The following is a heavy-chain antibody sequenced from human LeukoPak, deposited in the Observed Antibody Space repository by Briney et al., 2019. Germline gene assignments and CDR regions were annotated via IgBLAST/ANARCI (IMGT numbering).Heavy chain of an antibody. CDR2: INHSGST. CDR1: GGSFSGYY. V-gene: IGHV4-34*01. D-gene: IGHD3-9*01. Sequence: SETLSLTCAVYGGSFSGYYWSWIRQPPGKGLEWIGEINHSGSTNYNPSLKSRVTISVDTSKSQFSLKLSSVTAADTAVYYCARGTGYYNRWFDPWGQGTLVTVSS. J-gene: IGHJ5*02. CDR3: ARGTGYYNRWFDP.